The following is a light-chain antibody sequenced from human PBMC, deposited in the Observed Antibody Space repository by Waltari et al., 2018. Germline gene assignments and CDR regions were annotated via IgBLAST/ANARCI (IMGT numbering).Light chain of an antibody. V-gene: IGLV2-23*02. J-gene: IGLJ1*01. CDR3: CSYAGRGTYV. CDR1: TIDVGSDDL. CDR2: EVF. Sequence: QSALTQPDSVSGTPGQSITISCSGPTIDVGSDDLLSWYQQHPGEAPKLLICEVFKRPPDTSSRFSGAKSGSTASLTISGLQPEDEADYYCCSYAGRGTYVFGSGTKVTVL.